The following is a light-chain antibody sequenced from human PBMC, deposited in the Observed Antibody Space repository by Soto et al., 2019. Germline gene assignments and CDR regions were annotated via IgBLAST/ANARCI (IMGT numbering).Light chain of an antibody. CDR2: GAS. Sequence: EIVLTQSPGTLSLSPGERATLSCRASQSVSSSYVAWYQQKPGQAPRLLIYGASSRATVIPDRFSGSGSGTDFSLIISRLEPEDYAVYYCQQYGSSPRTFGQGTKVEIK. J-gene: IGKJ1*01. V-gene: IGKV3-20*01. CDR3: QQYGSSPRT. CDR1: QSVSSSY.